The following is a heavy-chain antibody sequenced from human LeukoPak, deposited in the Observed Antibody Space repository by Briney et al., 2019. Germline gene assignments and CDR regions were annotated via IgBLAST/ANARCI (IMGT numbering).Heavy chain of an antibody. CDR2: IYYSGST. CDR3: ARDWGVGGRPGYMDV. V-gene: IGHV4-59*01. CDR1: GGSLSSYY. Sequence: SETLSLTCTVSGGSLSSYYWSWLRQPPGKGLEWIGYIYYSGSTNYNPSLKSRVTILVDTSKNQFSLKLSSVTAADTAVYFCARDWGVGGRPGYMDVWGKGTTVTVSS. J-gene: IGHJ6*03. D-gene: IGHD6-6*01.